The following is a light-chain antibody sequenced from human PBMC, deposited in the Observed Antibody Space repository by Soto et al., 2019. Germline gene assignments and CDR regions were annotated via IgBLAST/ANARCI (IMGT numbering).Light chain of an antibody. V-gene: IGKV1-5*03. J-gene: IGKJ1*01. Sequence: DIQMAQSPSTLSASVGDRVTISCRASQSINVWLAWYQQKPGKAPKLLIHTASTLEAGVPSRFSGSGSGTEFTLTISSLQTDDFATYYCQQYSAYWTFGQGTKVEI. CDR2: TAS. CDR3: QQYSAYWT. CDR1: QSINVW.